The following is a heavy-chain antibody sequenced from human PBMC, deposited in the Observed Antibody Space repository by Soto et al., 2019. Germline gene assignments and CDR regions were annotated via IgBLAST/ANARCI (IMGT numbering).Heavy chain of an antibody. CDR2: ISWNSGSI. CDR1: GFTFDDYA. J-gene: IGHJ6*02. V-gene: IGHV3-9*01. D-gene: IGHD5-12*01. Sequence: PGGSLRLSCAASGFTFDDYAMHWVRQAPGKGLEWVSGISWNSGSIGYADSVKGRFTISRDNAKNSLYLQMNSLRAEDTALYYCAKGQWPRPYEDYYYGMDVWGQGTTVTVSS. CDR3: AKGQWPRPYEDYYYGMDV.